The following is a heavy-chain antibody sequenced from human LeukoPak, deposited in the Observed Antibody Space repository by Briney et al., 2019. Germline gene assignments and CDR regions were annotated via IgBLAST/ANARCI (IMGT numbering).Heavy chain of an antibody. CDR3: ARGGYFDILTGYYQTQYYYPMDV. V-gene: IGHV3-30*04. J-gene: IGHJ6*02. Sequence: GGSLRLSCAASGFTFSSYAIHWVRQAPGKGLEWVAVTSYDGGNKYYGDSVKGRFTISRDNSKITLYLEVSSLRAEDTAVYYCARGGYFDILTGYYQTQYYYPMDVWGRGTTVTVSS. D-gene: IGHD3-9*01. CDR2: TSYDGGNK. CDR1: GFTFSSYA.